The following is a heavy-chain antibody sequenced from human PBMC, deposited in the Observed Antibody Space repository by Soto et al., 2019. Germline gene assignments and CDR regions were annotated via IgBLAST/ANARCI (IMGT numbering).Heavy chain of an antibody. D-gene: IGHD6-19*01. CDR2: INHSGST. CDR1: GGSFSGYY. V-gene: IGHV4-34*01. J-gene: IGHJ4*02. CDR3: ASIAVAGHSPFDY. Sequence: SETLSLTCAVYGGSFSGYYWSWIRQPPGKGLEWIGEINHSGSTNYNPSLKSRVTISVDTSKNQFSLKLSSVTAADTAVYYCASIAVAGHSPFDYWGQGTLVTVSS.